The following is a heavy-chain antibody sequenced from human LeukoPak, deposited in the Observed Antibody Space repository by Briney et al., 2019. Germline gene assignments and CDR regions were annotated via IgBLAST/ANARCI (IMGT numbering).Heavy chain of an antibody. J-gene: IGHJ6*03. CDR1: GGSISSYY. V-gene: IGHV4-59*01. Sequence: PSETLSLTRNVSGGSISSYYWSSIRQPPRKGLEWIGYIYYSGSTDYNPSLRSRVTISVDTSKNQFSLKLTSVTAADTAVYYCARVRDYYYMDVWGNGTTVTVSS. CDR2: IYYSGST. CDR3: ARVRDYYYMDV.